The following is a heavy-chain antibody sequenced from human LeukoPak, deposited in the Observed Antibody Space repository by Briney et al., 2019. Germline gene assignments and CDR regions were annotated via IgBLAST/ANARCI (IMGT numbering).Heavy chain of an antibody. Sequence: GSLRLSCAASGFTFSSYAMHWVRQPPGKGLEWIGSIYYSGSTYYNPSLKSRVTISVDTSKNQFSLKLSSVTAADTAVYYCARRSYDILTGYYNVDYWGQGTLVTVSS. CDR1: GFTFSSYAMH. V-gene: IGHV4-39*01. D-gene: IGHD3-9*01. J-gene: IGHJ4*02. CDR2: IYYSGST. CDR3: ARRSYDILTGYYNVDY.